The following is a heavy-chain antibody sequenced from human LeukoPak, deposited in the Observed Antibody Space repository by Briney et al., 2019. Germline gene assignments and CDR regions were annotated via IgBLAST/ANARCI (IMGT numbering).Heavy chain of an antibody. CDR2: VHLDGRT. J-gene: IGHJ4*02. D-gene: IGHD3-22*01. Sequence: SETLSLTCDVSGGSVTSTNWWTWVRQPPGKGLEWIGEVHLDGRTNYNPSLKSRLIMSVDLPENHISLKLTSVTAADTAVYYCARRRPEGGYYPGFFDYWGQGTLVTVSS. CDR1: GGSVTSTNW. CDR3: ARRRPEGGYYPGFFDY. V-gene: IGHV4-4*02.